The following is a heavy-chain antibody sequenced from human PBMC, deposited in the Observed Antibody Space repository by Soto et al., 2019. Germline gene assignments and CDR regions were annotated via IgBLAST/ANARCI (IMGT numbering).Heavy chain of an antibody. J-gene: IGHJ4*02. CDR1: GFSLTTSGVG. CDR2: IYWDDDK. D-gene: IGHD5-18*01. CDR3: AHRVLRTGSRLVTTTAIYFDF. V-gene: IGHV2-5*02. Sequence: QITLNESGPTVVRPTETLTLTCRFSGFSLTTSGVGVGWICQSPGKAPEWLALIYWDDDKSYSASLKSTLTITKDTSKNPVVLTVADLDPTHTATYYCAHRVLRTGSRLVTTTAIYFDFWRQGTPVAFSS.